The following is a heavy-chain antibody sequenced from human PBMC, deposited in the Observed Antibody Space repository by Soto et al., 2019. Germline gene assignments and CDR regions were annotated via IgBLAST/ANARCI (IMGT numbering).Heavy chain of an antibody. CDR3: ARGTTVVTMGYYYYGMDV. CDR1: GGTFSSYA. Sequence: QVQLVQSGAEVKKPGSSVKVSCKASGGTFSSYAISWVRQAPGQGLEWMGGIIPIFGTANYAQKFQGRVTITAAESTSTAYRERRSLRSEDTAVYYCARGTTVVTMGYYYYGMDVWGQGTTVTVSS. J-gene: IGHJ6*02. D-gene: IGHD4-17*01. V-gene: IGHV1-69*01. CDR2: IIPIFGTA.